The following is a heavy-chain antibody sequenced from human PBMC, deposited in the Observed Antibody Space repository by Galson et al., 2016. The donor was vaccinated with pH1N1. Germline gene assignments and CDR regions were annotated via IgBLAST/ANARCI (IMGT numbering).Heavy chain of an antibody. CDR3: ARRGGYGGNSEGLDS. CDR2: IRPNGSVA. Sequence: SVKVSCKASGYTFTDYYIHWVRQAPGQGLEWMRWIRPNGSVADFAQTFQDRAIMTIDTSITTVYMELTRLRYDDTAMYYCARRGGYGGNSEGLDSWGQGTLVTVSS. J-gene: IGHJ4*02. CDR1: GYTFTDYY. D-gene: IGHD4-23*01. V-gene: IGHV1-2*02.